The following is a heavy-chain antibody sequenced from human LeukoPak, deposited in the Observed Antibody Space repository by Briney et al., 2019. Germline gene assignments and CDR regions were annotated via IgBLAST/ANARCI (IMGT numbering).Heavy chain of an antibody. CDR2: ISGSGGST. CDR3: ARYWDAFDI. D-gene: IGHD2-8*02. CDR1: GFTFSSYA. V-gene: IGHV3-23*01. Sequence: GGSLRLSCAASGFTFSSYAMSWVRQAPGKGLEWVSAISGSGGSTYYADSVKGRFTISRDNAKNSLYLQMNSLRAEDTAVYYCARYWDAFDIWGQGTMVTVSS. J-gene: IGHJ3*02.